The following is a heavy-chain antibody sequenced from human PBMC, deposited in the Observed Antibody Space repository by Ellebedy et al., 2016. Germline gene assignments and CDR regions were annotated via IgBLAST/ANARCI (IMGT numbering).Heavy chain of an antibody. D-gene: IGHD3-10*01. CDR3: ARHGSRNSPFDY. Sequence: SETLSLXXTVSGGSISSSSYYWGWIRQPPGKGLEWIGSIYYSGSTYYNPSLKSRVTISVDTSRNRFSLKLTSVTAADTAVYYCARHGSRNSPFDYWGQGTLVTVSS. CDR2: IYYSGST. V-gene: IGHV4-39*01. J-gene: IGHJ4*02. CDR1: GGSISSSSYY.